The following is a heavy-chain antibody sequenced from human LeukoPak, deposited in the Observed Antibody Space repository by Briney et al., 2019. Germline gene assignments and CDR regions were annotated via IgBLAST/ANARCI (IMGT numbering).Heavy chain of an antibody. CDR3: AKDRYSSSWYTIDY. CDR2: ILGDGSST. CDR1: GFTFDDYA. V-gene: IGHV3-43*02. J-gene: IGHJ4*02. D-gene: IGHD6-13*01. Sequence: GGSLRLSCAASGFTFDDYAMHCVRQVPGKGLEWVSLILGDGSSTNYADSVKGRFTISRDNSKNSLYLHMNSLRVEDTALYFCAKDRYSSSWYTIDYWGQGTLVTVSS.